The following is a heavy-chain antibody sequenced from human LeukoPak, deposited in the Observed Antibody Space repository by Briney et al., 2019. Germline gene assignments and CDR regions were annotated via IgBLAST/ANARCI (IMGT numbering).Heavy chain of an antibody. V-gene: IGHV3-30-3*01. J-gene: IGHJ4*02. CDR3: ARSWVTDYSYADY. Sequence: GGSLRLSCAASGFTFSSYAMHWVRQAPGKGLEWVAVISYDGSNKYYADSVKGRFTISRDNSKNTLYLQMNSLRAEDTAVYYCARSWVTDYSYADYWGQGTLVTVSS. CDR1: GFTFSSYA. D-gene: IGHD2-21*02. CDR2: ISYDGSNK.